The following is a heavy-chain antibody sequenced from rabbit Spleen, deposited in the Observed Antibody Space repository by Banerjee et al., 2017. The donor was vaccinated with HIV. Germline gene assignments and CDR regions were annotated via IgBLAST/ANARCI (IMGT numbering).Heavy chain of an antibody. D-gene: IGHD3-1*01. CDR3: VRDTWHFKL. Sequence: QSLEESGGDLVKPGASLTLTCTASGFSFSSSDYICWVRQAPGKGLEWIGYIDPVFGSTYYATWVNGRFTISSHNAQNTLYLQLNSLTAADTATYFCVRDTWHFKLWGQGTLVTVS. J-gene: IGHJ4*01. CDR1: GFSFSSSDY. V-gene: IGHV1S40*01. CDR2: IDPVFGST.